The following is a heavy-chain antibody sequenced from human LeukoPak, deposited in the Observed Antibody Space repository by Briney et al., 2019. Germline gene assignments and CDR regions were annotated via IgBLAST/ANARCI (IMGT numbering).Heavy chain of an antibody. J-gene: IGHJ4*02. CDR2: IYSGGST. D-gene: IGHD6-13*01. V-gene: IGHV3-53*01. Sequence: GGSLRLSCAASGFSVSTNYMSWVRQAPGKGLEWVSFIYSGGSTYYADSVKGRFTISRDNSKNTLYFQMNSLRAEDSAVYYCARDLYSSSRNNFDYWGQGTLVTVSS. CDR3: ARDLYSSSRNNFDY. CDR1: GFSVSTNY.